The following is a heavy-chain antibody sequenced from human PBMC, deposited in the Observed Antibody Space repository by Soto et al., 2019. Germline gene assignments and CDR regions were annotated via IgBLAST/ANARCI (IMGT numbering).Heavy chain of an antibody. CDR1: GFTFGNYA. CDR2: LSGSAAYT. Sequence: EVRLLESGGDLVQPGGSLRLSCEASGFTFGNYAMTWVRQGPGKGLEWVSALSGSAAYTYYADSVKGRFTISRDNSKNTVHLQMDSLRVDDTAVYYCTTQFFLSYIKPPEDVWGQGTPVTVSS. J-gene: IGHJ6*02. V-gene: IGHV3-23*01. CDR3: TTQFFLSYIKPPEDV.